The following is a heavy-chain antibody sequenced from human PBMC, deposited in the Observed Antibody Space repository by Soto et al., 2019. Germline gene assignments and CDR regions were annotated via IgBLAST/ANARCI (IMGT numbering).Heavy chain of an antibody. J-gene: IGHJ3*02. Sequence: SETLSLTCTVSGGSISSGGYYWSWIRQHPGKGLEWIGYIYYSGSTYYNPSLKSRVTISVDTSKNQFSLKLSSVTAADTAVYYCASYGFGSTSPLYQDAFDIWGQGTMVTVSS. CDR3: ASYGFGSTSPLYQDAFDI. V-gene: IGHV4-31*03. CDR1: GGSISSGGYY. CDR2: IYYSGST. D-gene: IGHD2-2*01.